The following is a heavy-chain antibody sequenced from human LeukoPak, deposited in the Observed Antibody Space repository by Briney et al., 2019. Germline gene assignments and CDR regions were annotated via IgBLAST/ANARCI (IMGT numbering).Heavy chain of an antibody. D-gene: IGHD3-22*01. CDR3: ARAPPGTSYYYDSSGYYDPLLYDY. CDR1: GGSISSYY. J-gene: IGHJ4*02. V-gene: IGHV4-59*01. Sequence: SETLSLTCTVSGGSISSYYWSWIRQPPGRGLEWVGYIFYSGSTNYNPSLKSRVTISVDTSKNQFSLKLSSVTAADTAVYYCARAPPGTSYYYDSSGYYDPLLYDYWGQGTLVTVSS. CDR2: IFYSGST.